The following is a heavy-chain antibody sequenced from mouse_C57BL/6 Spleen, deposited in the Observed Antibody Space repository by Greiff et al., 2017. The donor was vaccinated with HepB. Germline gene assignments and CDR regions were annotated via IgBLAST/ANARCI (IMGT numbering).Heavy chain of an antibody. CDR3: ARRGYYGSSYGYWYFDV. Sequence: EVKLQESGGGLVQPGGSLKLSCAASGFTFSDYYMYWVRQTPEKRLEWVAYISNGGGSTYYPDTVKGRFTISRDNAKNTLYLQMSRLKSEDTAMYYCARRGYYGSSYGYWYFDVWGTGTTVTVSS. CDR1: GFTFSDYY. V-gene: IGHV5-12*01. D-gene: IGHD1-1*01. CDR2: ISNGGGST. J-gene: IGHJ1*03.